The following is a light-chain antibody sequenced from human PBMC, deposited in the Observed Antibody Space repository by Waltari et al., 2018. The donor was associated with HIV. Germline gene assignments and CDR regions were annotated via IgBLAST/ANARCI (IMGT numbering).Light chain of an antibody. V-gene: IGKV3-20*01. CDR3: QQYGSSPQT. J-gene: IGKJ2*01. CDR1: QSVSSSY. Sequence: EIVLTQSPGTLSLSPGERATLSCRASQSVSSSYLAWYQQKPGQAPRLLSYGASSRATGSPDRFSGSGSGTDFTLTISRLEPEDFAVYYCQQYGSSPQTFGHRTKLEIK. CDR2: GAS.